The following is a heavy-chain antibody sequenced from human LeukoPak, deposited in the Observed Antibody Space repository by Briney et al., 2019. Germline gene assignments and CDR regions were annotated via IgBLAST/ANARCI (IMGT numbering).Heavy chain of an antibody. J-gene: IGHJ6*03. CDR1: GYTLTELS. CDR2: ISYDGSNK. CDR3: AKDGTGKGSYYYYYYMDV. D-gene: IGHD1-7*01. V-gene: IGHV3-30*18. Sequence: SCKVSGYTLTELSMHWVRQAPGKGLEWVAVISYDGSNKYYADSVKGRFTISRDNSKNTLYLQMNSLRAEDTAVYYCAKDGTGKGSYYYYYYMDVWGKGTTVTVSS.